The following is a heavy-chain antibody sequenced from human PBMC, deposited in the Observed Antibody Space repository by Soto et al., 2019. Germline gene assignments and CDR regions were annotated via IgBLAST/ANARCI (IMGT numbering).Heavy chain of an antibody. Sequence: GGSLRLSCTASGFTFRHAWITWVRQAPGKGLDWVGRVKSKSDGGTADYAAPVKGRFTISRDDSKNTMYLQMNSLKSEDTAVYYCTTAAAAIATTGSYYYGLDVWGQGTTVTVSS. V-gene: IGHV3-15*01. J-gene: IGHJ6*02. CDR3: TTAAAAIATTGSYYYGLDV. CDR1: GFTFRHAW. CDR2: VKSKSDGGTA. D-gene: IGHD6-13*01.